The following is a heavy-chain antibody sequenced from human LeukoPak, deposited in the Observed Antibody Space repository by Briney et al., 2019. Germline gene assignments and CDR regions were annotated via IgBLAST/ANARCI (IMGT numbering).Heavy chain of an antibody. J-gene: IGHJ6*02. CDR2: ISSSSSYI. D-gene: IGHD6-19*01. V-gene: IGHV3-21*01. CDR3: ARDRRIAMAGYYGMDV. Sequence: GGSLRLSCAASGFTFSSYSMNWVRQAPGNGLEWVSSISSSSSYIYYADSVKGRFTISRDNAKNSLYLQMNSLRAEDTAVCYCARDRRIAMAGYYGMDVWGQGTTVTVSS. CDR1: GFTFSSYS.